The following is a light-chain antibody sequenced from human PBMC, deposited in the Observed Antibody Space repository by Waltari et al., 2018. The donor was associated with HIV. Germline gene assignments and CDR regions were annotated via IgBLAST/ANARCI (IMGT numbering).Light chain of an antibody. V-gene: IGLV2-14*01. CDR3: NSYTISSTLGV. CDR1: SSDVGGYNY. J-gene: IGLJ3*02. Sequence: QSALTPPASVSGSPGQSITISCTGTSSDVGGYNYVSWYQQHPGKAPKLMIYEVTNRPSGVSNRFSGSKSGNTASLTISGLQAEDEADYYCNSYTISSTLGVFGGGTKLTVL. CDR2: EVT.